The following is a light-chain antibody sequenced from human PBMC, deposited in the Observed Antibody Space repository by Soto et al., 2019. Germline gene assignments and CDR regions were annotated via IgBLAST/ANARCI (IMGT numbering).Light chain of an antibody. J-gene: IGLJ1*01. V-gene: IGLV2-14*01. CDR3: SSYTSSSTRV. CDR2: DVS. Sequence: QSYLNQPSSVSGSPGESITISCPGTSSDVGGYNYVSWYQQHPGKAPNLMIYDVSNRPSGVSNRFSGSKSGNTASLTSSGLQAEDEADYYCSSYTSSSTRVFGTGTKVTVL. CDR1: SSDVGGYNY.